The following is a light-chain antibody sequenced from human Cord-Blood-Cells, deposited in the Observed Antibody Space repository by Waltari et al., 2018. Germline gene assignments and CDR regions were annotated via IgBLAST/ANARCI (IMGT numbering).Light chain of an antibody. Sequence: QSVLTQPPSASGTPGQRFTISCSGSCSHIGSNYVSCYQQLPETAPKLRIYRNHRRPSGVPDRFSGSKSGTSASLAISGLRSEDEADYYCAAWDDSLSGRVFGGGTKLTVL. CDR3: AAWDDSLSGRV. CDR2: RNH. CDR1: CSHIGSNY. J-gene: IGLJ3*02. V-gene: IGLV1-47*01.